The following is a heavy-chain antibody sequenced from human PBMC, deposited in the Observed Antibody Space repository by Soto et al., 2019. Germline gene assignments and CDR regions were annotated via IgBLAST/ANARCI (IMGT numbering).Heavy chain of an antibody. Sequence: ASVKVSCKASGYTFSGYYMHWVRQAPGQGLEWMAWVNAGNGNTKYSQNFQGRVTITRDTSASTAYMELSRLRFDDTAVYYCARESISSWFDYWGQGTLGTVSS. CDR3: ARESISSWFDY. V-gene: IGHV1-3*01. CDR1: GYTFSGYY. J-gene: IGHJ4*02. CDR2: VNAGNGNT. D-gene: IGHD6-13*01.